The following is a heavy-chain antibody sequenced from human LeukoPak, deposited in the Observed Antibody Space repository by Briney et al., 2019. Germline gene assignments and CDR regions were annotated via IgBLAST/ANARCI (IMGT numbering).Heavy chain of an antibody. CDR3: ARVSGGTYPDY. D-gene: IGHD1-26*01. CDR2: IYYSGST. J-gene: IGHJ4*02. CDR1: GVSISSYY. Sequence: SETLSLTCTVSGVSISSYYWSWIRQPPGKGLEWIGYIYYSGSTNYNPSLKSRVAISVDTSKNQFSLKLSSVTAADTAVYYCARVSGGTYPDYWGQGTLVTVSP. V-gene: IGHV4-59*01.